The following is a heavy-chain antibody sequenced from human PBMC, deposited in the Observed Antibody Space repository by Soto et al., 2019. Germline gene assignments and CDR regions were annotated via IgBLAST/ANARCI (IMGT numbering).Heavy chain of an antibody. V-gene: IGHV4-59*02. D-gene: IGHD6-13*01. CDR3: APSYGNAWYTY. Sequence: QVQLQESGPGQVTPSETLSLTCSFSGDSVTSHYLTWIRQSPEKGLEWIGYMHYTGFSHYNPSLKSRLTISVDRSKNQFTLQLTSVTVADTAVYYCAPSYGNAWYTYWGQGIQVTVSS. J-gene: IGHJ4*02. CDR2: MHYTGFS. CDR1: GDSVTSHY.